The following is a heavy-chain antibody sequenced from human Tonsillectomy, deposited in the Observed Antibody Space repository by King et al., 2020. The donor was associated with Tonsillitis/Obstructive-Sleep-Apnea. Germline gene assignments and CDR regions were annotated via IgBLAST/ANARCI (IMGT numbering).Heavy chain of an antibody. CDR1: GFTVSSNY. Sequence: VQLVESGGGLIQPGGSVRLSCAASGFTVSSNYMSWVRQAPGKGLEWASIFFSGVGPSSADSVKGRFTISRDNSKNTLYLQMNSLRAEDTAVYYCARDRVVVVPATIPVYYYYGLDVWGQGTTVTVSS. CDR3: ARDRVVVVPATIPVYYYYGLDV. J-gene: IGHJ6*02. CDR2: FFSGVGP. V-gene: IGHV3-53*01. D-gene: IGHD2-2*02.